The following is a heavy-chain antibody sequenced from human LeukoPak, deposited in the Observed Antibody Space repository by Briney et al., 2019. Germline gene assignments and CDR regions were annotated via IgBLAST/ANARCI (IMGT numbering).Heavy chain of an antibody. CDR3: ARVTITAMVTAAHYYMDV. V-gene: IGHV4-59*01. D-gene: IGHD5-18*01. J-gene: IGHJ6*03. CDR2: IYYSGST. CDR1: GGSISSYY. Sequence: SETLSLTCTVSGGSISSYYWSWIRQPPGKGLEWIGYIYYSGSTNYNPSLKSRFTISVDTSKNQFSLKLSSVTAADTAVYYCARVTITAMVTAAHYYMDVWGKGTTVTVSS.